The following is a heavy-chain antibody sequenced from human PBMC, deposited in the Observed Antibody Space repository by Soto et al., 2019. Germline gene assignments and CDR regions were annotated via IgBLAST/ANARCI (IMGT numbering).Heavy chain of an antibody. CDR3: ARKSGRDCHSGGGCFALDV. Sequence: QVQLVQSGAEVKKPGSSLKVSCKVFGETLNSNPIGWVRQAPGQGLEWVGGIVPLSDRTNYAQELQGRVTVTADGYTSTVYMELSNRKSDETAVYYCARKSGRDCHSGGGCFALDVWGQGSRITVSS. CDR2: IVPLSDRT. D-gene: IGHD2-15*01. J-gene: IGHJ1*01. CDR1: GETLNSNP. V-gene: IGHV1-69*01.